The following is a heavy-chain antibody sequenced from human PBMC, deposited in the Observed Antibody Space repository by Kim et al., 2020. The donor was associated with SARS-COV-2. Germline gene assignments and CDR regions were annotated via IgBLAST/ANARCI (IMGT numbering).Heavy chain of an antibody. Sequence: GGSLRLSCAASGFTFSSHAMSWVRQAPGKGLEWVSTIIGSGAGTYYTDSVKGRFTISRDNSKSTLDLQMNSLRAEDTAVYYCAKMGGYDFYYGMDVWGQGTTGTVSS. J-gene: IGHJ6*02. V-gene: IGHV3-23*01. D-gene: IGHD5-12*01. CDR3: AKMGGYDFYYGMDV. CDR2: IIGSGAGT. CDR1: GFTFSSHA.